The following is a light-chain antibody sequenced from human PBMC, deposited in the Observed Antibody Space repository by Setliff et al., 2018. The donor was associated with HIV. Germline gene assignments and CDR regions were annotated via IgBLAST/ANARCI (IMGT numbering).Light chain of an antibody. Sequence: QSVLTQPASVSGSPGQSISISCTGTRSDIGSYNLVSWYQLLPGRAPKLLIFEGDKRPSGVSHHFSGSTSGNTASLTILGLQTEDEAEYYCCTYAASDIFFYVFGTGTKVTVL. CDR1: RSDIGSYNL. V-gene: IGLV2-23*01. CDR2: EGD. J-gene: IGLJ1*01. CDR3: CTYAASDIFFYV.